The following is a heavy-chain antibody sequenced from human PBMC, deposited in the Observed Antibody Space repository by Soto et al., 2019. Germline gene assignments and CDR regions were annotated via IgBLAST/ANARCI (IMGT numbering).Heavy chain of an antibody. V-gene: IGHV3-7*03. Sequence: EGQLVESGGGLVHPGGSLRLSCAASGFTFSNYWMTWLRQAPGKGLECVANIKQDGTDKYYVDSVKGRFTISRDNTKNSLYLQMNSLRAEDTAVYYCARQTRAPESGGQGTLVTVSS. CDR3: ARQTRAPES. CDR2: IKQDGTDK. CDR1: GFTFSNYW. J-gene: IGHJ4*02. D-gene: IGHD3-10*01.